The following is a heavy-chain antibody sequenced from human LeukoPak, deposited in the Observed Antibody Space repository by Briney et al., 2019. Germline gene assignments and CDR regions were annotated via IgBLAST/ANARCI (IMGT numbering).Heavy chain of an antibody. D-gene: IGHD2-15*01. V-gene: IGHV3-23*01. CDR3: AREYSHFRYCSGGSCYSHAFDI. CDR1: GFTFSSYA. CDR2: ISGSGGST. J-gene: IGHJ3*02. Sequence: QPGGSLRLSCAASGFTFSSYAMSWVRQAPGKGLEWVSAISGSGGSTYYADSVKGRFTISRDNSKNTLYLQMNSLRAEDTAVYYCAREYSHFRYCSGGSCYSHAFDIWGQGTMVTVSS.